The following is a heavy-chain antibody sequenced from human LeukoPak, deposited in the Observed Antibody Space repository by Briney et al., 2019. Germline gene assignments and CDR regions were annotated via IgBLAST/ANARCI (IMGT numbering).Heavy chain of an antibody. CDR3: ARVFLSGSYAFDY. J-gene: IGHJ4*02. Sequence: PGGSLRLSCAASGFIFSTYGMHWVRQAPGKGLEWVAVISYDGSNNYYGDSVKGRFTISRDNSKNTLYLQMNSLRAEDTAVYYCARVFLSGSYAFDYWGQGTLVTVSS. V-gene: IGHV3-30*03. CDR2: ISYDGSNN. D-gene: IGHD1-26*01. CDR1: GFIFSTYG.